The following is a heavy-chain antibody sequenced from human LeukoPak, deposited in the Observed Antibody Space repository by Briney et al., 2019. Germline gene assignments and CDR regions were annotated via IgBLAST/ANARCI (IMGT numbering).Heavy chain of an antibody. Sequence: ASVKVSCKASGYTFINYGISWVRQAPGQGLEWMGWISAYNGNTNYAQKLQGRVTMTTDTSTSTAYKELRSLRSDDTAVYYCARIAGYYYYYMDVWGKGTTVTVSS. J-gene: IGHJ6*03. CDR2: ISAYNGNT. V-gene: IGHV1-18*01. CDR3: ARIAGYYYYYMDV. CDR1: GYTFINYG.